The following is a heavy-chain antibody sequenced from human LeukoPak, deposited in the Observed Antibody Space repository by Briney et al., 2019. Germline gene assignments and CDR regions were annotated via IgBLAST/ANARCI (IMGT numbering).Heavy chain of an antibody. V-gene: IGHV4-59*01. CDR2: IYYSGST. J-gene: IGHJ1*01. CDR3: AGTGASSWTWEYYFQH. CDR1: GGSISSYY. D-gene: IGHD6-13*01. Sequence: PSETLSLTCTVSGGSISSYYWSWIRQPPGKGLEWIGYIYYSGSTNYNPSLKSRVTISVDTSKNQFSLKLSSVTAADTAVYYCAGTGASSWTWEYYFQHWGQGTLVTVS.